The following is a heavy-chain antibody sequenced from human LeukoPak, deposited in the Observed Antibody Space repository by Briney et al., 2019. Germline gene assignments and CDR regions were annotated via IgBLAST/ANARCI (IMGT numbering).Heavy chain of an antibody. V-gene: IGHV4-59*01. J-gene: IGHJ2*01. D-gene: IGHD4-17*01. CDR2: IYYSGST. CDR3: AREPLMTTVTTGWYFDL. Sequence: SETLSLTCTVSGGSISSYYWSWIRQPPGKGLEWIGYIYYSGSTNYHPSLKSRVTISVDTSKNQFSLKLSPVTAADTAVYYCAREPLMTTVTTGWYFDLWGRGTLVTVSS. CDR1: GGSISSYY.